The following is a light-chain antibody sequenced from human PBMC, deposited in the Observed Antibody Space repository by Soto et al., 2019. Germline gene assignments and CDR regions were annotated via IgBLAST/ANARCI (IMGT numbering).Light chain of an antibody. CDR2: AAS. Sequence: EIQMTQSPSSLSASVGDRVIITCRASQGISNYLAWFQQKPGKAPKLLIYAASTLQSGVPSRFSGSGSGKDFTLTISSLQLEDVATYYCQKYNSAPRTFGQGTKLEIK. V-gene: IGKV1-27*01. CDR3: QKYNSAPRT. CDR1: QGISNY. J-gene: IGKJ2*01.